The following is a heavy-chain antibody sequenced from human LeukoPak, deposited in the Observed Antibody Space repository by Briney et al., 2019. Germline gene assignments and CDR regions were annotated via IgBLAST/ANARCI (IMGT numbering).Heavy chain of an antibody. V-gene: IGHV3-48*03. CDR2: ITGCSRTM. CDR1: GFTFSSYE. J-gene: IGHJ4*02. Sequence: TGGSLRLSCAASGFTFSSYEMNWVRQAPGKGLEWVSYITGCSRTMSYADSVKGRFSISRDNAKNSLYLQMNSLRVEDTAVYHCARGGLYGYDVFDYWGQGTLVTVSS. D-gene: IGHD5-12*01. CDR3: ARGGLYGYDVFDY.